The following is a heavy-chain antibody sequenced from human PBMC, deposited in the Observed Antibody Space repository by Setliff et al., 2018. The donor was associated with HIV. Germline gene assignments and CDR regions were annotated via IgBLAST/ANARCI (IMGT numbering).Heavy chain of an antibody. V-gene: IGHV1-3*01. CDR2: INAGNGNT. D-gene: IGHD2-2*01. CDR1: GYTFTSHT. CDR3: ARDGCDSNRCYVYNWFDP. J-gene: IGHJ5*02. Sequence: ASVKVSCKTSGYTFTSHTIHWVRQAPGQGLEWMGLINAGNGNTKYSQKFQSRVTITRDTSATTAFMELSSLTSEDTAVYYCARDGCDSNRCYVYNWFDPWGQGTLVTVSS.